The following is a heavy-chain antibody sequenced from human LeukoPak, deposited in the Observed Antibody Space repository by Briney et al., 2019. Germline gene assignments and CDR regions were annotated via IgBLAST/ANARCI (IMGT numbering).Heavy chain of an antibody. J-gene: IGHJ4*02. D-gene: IGHD4-17*01. V-gene: IGHV4-39*07. Sequence: SETLSLTCTVSGGSISSYYWGWIRQPPGKGLEWIGSIYYSGSTYYNPSLKSRVTISVDTSKNQFSLKLSSVTAADTAVYYCARGMTTVTSFDYWGQGTLVTVSS. CDR1: GGSISSYY. CDR2: IYYSGST. CDR3: ARGMTTVTSFDY.